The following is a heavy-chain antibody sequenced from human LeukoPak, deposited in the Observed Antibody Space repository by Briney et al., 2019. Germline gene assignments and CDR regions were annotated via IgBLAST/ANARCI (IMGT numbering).Heavy chain of an antibody. V-gene: IGHV3-23*01. J-gene: IGHJ4*02. CDR3: ARPHSGSWPNVPFDY. Sequence: GASLRLSCAASGFTFSSYAMSWVRQAPGKGLEWVSAISGSGGSTYYADSVKGRFTISRDNSKNTLYLQMNSLRAEDTAVYYCARPHSGSWPNVPFDYWGQGTLVTVSS. CDR1: GFTFSSYA. CDR2: ISGSGGST. D-gene: IGHD6-13*01.